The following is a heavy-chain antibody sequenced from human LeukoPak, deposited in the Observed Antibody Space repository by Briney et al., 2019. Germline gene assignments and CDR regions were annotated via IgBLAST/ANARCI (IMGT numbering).Heavy chain of an antibody. J-gene: IGHJ3*02. V-gene: IGHV3-66*01. Sequence: GGSLRLSCGASGFTFSTNYMSWVRQAPGKGLEWVSIIYSGGSTYYADSVKGRFTISRDNSKNTLYLQMNSLRAEDTAVYYCASYRYGSSFAFDIWGQGTMVTVSS. CDR3: ASYRYGSSFAFDI. CDR1: GFTFSTNY. CDR2: IYSGGST. D-gene: IGHD6-6*01.